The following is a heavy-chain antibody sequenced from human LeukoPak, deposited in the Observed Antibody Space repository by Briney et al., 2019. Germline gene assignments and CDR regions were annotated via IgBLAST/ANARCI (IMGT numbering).Heavy chain of an antibody. Sequence: GGSLRLSCAASGFTFSTYGMHWVRQAPGKGLEWVAVIWFDTNNKYYADSVKGRFTISRDNSKNTVYLQMNSLRAEDTAVYYCARELEINWFDPWGQGTLVTVSS. CDR1: GFTFSTYG. CDR2: IWFDTNNK. CDR3: ARELEINWFDP. V-gene: IGHV3-33*01. D-gene: IGHD1-1*01. J-gene: IGHJ5*02.